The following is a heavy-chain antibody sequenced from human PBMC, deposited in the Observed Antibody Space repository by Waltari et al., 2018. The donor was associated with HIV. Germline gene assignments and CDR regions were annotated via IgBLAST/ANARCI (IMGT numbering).Heavy chain of an antibody. CDR3: ARGDSSGINGGFDY. J-gene: IGHJ4*02. D-gene: IGHD3-22*01. V-gene: IGHV3-30*01. CDR1: GFTFSSYA. CDR2: ISYDGSNK. Sequence: QVQLVGSGGGVVQPGRSLSLSCAASGFTFSSYAMHWVRQAPGKGLGWVAGISYDGSNKYYADSVKGRFTISRDNSKNTLYLQMNSLRAEDTAGYYGARGDSSGINGGFDYWGQGTLVTVSS.